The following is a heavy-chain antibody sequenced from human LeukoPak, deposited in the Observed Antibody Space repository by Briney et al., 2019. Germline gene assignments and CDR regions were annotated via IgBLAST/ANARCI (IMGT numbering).Heavy chain of an antibody. CDR1: GGSISTRSYY. D-gene: IGHD3-22*01. CDR3: ARHAIDSSGYYLDYFDY. CDR2: IYYSERT. V-gene: IGHV4-39*01. J-gene: IGHJ4*02. Sequence: PSETLSLTCTVSGGSISTRSYYWGWIRQSPGKGLEWIANIYYSERTYYNPPLKSRVTISVDTSKNPFSLKLSSVTAADTAVYYCARHAIDSSGYYLDYFDYWGQGTLVTVSS.